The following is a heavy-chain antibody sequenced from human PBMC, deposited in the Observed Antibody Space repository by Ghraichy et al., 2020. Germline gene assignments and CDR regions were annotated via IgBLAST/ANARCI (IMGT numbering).Heavy chain of an antibody. J-gene: IGHJ6*02. CDR1: GFSFSSYG. V-gene: IGHV3-33*01. D-gene: IGHD3-10*01. CDR2: IWYDGSDK. CDR3: ASLSYGSGRFDV. Sequence: GESLNISCAASGFSFSSYGMHWVRQAPGKGLEWVAVIWYDGSDKYYADSVKGRFTISRDNSKNTLYLQMNSLRAEDTAVYYCASLSYGSGRFDVWGQGTTVPVSS.